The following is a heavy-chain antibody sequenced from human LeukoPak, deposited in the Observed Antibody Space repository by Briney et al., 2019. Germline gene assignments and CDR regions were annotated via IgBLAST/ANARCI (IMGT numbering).Heavy chain of an antibody. V-gene: IGHV3-15*01. Sequence: KPGGSLRLSCAASGFTFSNAWMSWVRQAPGTGLEWVGRIKSKIEGETTDYAAPVKGRFTISRDDSENTLYLQMNSLKTEDTAVYYCTPSVTTEGLFDYWGQGTLVTVSS. D-gene: IGHD4-17*01. CDR1: GFTFSNAW. CDR3: TPSVTTEGLFDY. J-gene: IGHJ4*02. CDR2: IKSKIEGETT.